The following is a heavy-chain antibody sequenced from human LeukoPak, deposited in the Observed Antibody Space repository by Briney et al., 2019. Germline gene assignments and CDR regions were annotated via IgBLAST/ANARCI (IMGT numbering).Heavy chain of an antibody. J-gene: IGHJ4*02. CDR2: ILYVISNK. Sequence: VGSLRLSCADSGFTFSSYGIPWVGQGPAQGLDWMAVILYVISNKYYADSVKGRFTISRDNSKNTLYLQMNSLRPEDTAVYYCARGRLFGRGRNPDSLYYLDYWGQGTLVTVSS. CDR3: ARGRLFGRGRNPDSLYYLDY. CDR1: GFTFSSYG. D-gene: IGHD1-14*01. V-gene: IGHV3-30*03.